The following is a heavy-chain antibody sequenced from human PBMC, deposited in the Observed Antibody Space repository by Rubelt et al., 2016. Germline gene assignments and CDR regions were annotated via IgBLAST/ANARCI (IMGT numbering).Heavy chain of an antibody. V-gene: IGHV1-18*01. D-gene: IGHD3-16*01. J-gene: IGHJ6*03. CDR3: ARALGYYMDV. Sequence: RQAPGQGLEWMGWISAYNGNTNYAQKLQGRVTMTTDTSTSTAYMELRSLRSDDTAVYYCARALGYYMDVWGKGTTVTVSS. CDR2: ISAYNGNT.